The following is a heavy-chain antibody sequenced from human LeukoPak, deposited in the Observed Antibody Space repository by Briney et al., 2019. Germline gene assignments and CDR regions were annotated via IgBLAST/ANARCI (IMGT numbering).Heavy chain of an antibody. D-gene: IGHD5-18*01. V-gene: IGHV1-8*01. J-gene: IGHJ4*02. Sequence: ASVKVSCKASGYTFTSYDINWVRQATGQGLEWMGWMNPNSGNTGYAQKFQGRVTMTEDTSTDTAYMELSSLRSEDTAVYYCATGGVDTAMVTGVYWGQGTLVTVSS. CDR3: ATGGVDTAMVTGVY. CDR2: MNPNSGNT. CDR1: GYTFTSYD.